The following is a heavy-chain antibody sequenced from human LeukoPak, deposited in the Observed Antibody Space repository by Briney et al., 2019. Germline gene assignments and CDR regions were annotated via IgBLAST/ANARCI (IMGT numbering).Heavy chain of an antibody. CDR2: IYYSGST. D-gene: IGHD3-22*01. J-gene: IGHJ4*02. V-gene: IGHV4-39*07. CDR1: GGSISSSSYY. Sequence: SETLSLTCTVSGGSISSSSYYWGWIRQPPGKGLEWIGSIYYSGSTYYNPSLKSRVTISVDTSKNQFSLKLSSVTAADTAVYYRARLYYYDSSGYRLQKYYFDYWGQGTLVTVSS. CDR3: ARLYYYDSSGYRLQKYYFDY.